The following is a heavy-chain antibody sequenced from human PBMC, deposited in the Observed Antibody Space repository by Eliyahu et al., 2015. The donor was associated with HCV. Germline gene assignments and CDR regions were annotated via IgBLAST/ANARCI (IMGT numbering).Heavy chain of an antibody. CDR3: ARIVADSNWYEFNYYYYYMDV. Sequence: QVTLKESGPVLVKPTETLTLTCTVSGLSLTNARMGVSWIRQPPGKALEWLAHIFSNDEKSYSTSPKSRLTISKDTFKSQVVLTMTNMDPVDTATYYCARIVADSNWYEFNYYYYYMDVWGKGTTVTVSS. J-gene: IGHJ6*03. CDR2: IFSNDEK. CDR1: GLSLTNARMG. V-gene: IGHV2-26*01. D-gene: IGHD6-13*01.